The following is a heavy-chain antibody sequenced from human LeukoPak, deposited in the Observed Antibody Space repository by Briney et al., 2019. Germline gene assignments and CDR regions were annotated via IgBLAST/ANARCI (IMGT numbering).Heavy chain of an antibody. Sequence: ASVKVSYKASGYTFTSYAMHWVRQAPGQRLEWMGWINAGNGNTKYSQKFQGRVTITRDTSASTAYMELSRLRSDDTAVYYCARAPAYIVVVPADYWGQGTLVTVSS. CDR2: INAGNGNT. V-gene: IGHV1-3*01. D-gene: IGHD2-2*01. J-gene: IGHJ4*02. CDR3: ARAPAYIVVVPADY. CDR1: GYTFTSYA.